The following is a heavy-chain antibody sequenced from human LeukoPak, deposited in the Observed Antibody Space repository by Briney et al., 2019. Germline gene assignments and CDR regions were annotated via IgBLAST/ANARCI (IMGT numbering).Heavy chain of an antibody. CDR1: GYTFTSYG. CDR2: ISAYNGNT. Sequence: ASVKVSCKASGYTFTSYGISWVRQAPGQGLEWMGWISAYNGNTNYAQKLQGRVTMTTDTSTSTAYMELRSLRSDDTAVYYCARGGRYYYDSSGYLYFDYWGQGTLVTVSS. J-gene: IGHJ4*02. CDR3: ARGGRYYYDSSGYLYFDY. D-gene: IGHD3-22*01. V-gene: IGHV1-18*01.